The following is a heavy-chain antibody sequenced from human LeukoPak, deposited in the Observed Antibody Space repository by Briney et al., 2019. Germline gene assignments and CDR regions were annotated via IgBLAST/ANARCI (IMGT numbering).Heavy chain of an antibody. J-gene: IGHJ4*02. CDR2: ISPGGGTT. D-gene: IGHD2-2*01. V-gene: IGHV3-23*01. Sequence: PGGSLRLSCGVSGFAFGSEAMKWVRQSPAKGLEWVASISPGGGTTYYADSVKGRFTVSRDNSTNTLYVQMSSLRAEDTAVYYCAKGRSGIASWALQIFDNWGQGTLVTVSS. CDR1: GFAFGSEA. CDR3: AKGRSGIASWALQIFDN.